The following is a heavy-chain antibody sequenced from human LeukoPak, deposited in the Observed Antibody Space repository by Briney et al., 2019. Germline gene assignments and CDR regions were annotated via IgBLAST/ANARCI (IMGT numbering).Heavy chain of an antibody. V-gene: IGHV3-23*01. Sequence: PGGSLRLSCAASGFTFSSYAMGWVRQAPGKGLVWVSAITASGGNTYYADSVKGRFTISRDNSKNTLYLQVNSLRAEDTAVYYCAKGNGYSYGRYYFDYWGQGTLVTVSS. CDR3: AKGNGYSYGRYYFDY. J-gene: IGHJ4*02. CDR2: ITASGGNT. CDR1: GFTFSSYA. D-gene: IGHD5-18*01.